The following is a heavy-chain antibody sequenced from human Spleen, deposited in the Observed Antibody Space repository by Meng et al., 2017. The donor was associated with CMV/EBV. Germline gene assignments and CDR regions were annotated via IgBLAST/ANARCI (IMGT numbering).Heavy chain of an antibody. D-gene: IGHD3-16*01. V-gene: IGHV4-61*01. J-gene: IGHJ3*02. CDR2: IYYSEST. Sequence: CTVSGGSVSSGSYYWSWIRQPPGKGLEWIGYIYYSESTNYNPSLKSRVTISVDTSKNQFSLKLSSVTAADTAVYYCARGASSDAFDIWGQGTMVTVSS. CDR3: ARGASSDAFDI. CDR1: GGSVSSGSYY.